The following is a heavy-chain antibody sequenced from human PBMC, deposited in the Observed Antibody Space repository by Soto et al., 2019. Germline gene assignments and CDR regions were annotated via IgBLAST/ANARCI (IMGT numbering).Heavy chain of an antibody. CDR1: GGSFSTYY. J-gene: IGHJ4*02. V-gene: IGHV4-34*01. CDR3: TGPYPYYFDS. Sequence: QVQLQQWGAGLLKPSETLSLTCTVYGGSFSTYYWSWIRQPPGKGLEWIGEINHSGNTNYNPSPMGRVTMSFDTSKNQFSLKLNSVTAADTAVYYCTGPYPYYFDSWGQGTLVTVSS. CDR2: INHSGNT.